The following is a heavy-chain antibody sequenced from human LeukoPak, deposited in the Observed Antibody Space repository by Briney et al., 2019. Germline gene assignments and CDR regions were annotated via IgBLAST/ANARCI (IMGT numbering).Heavy chain of an antibody. CDR3: ARDSSTNSLGDP. Sequence: ASVKVSCKASGYTFSNYYMHWVRQAPGQGLEWMGIINAGGGGTAYAQKFQGRVTMTRDTSTSTVYMELSSLRSEDTAAYYCARDSSTNSLGDPWGQGTLVTVSS. D-gene: IGHD2-2*01. J-gene: IGHJ5*02. CDR1: GYTFSNYY. V-gene: IGHV1-46*01. CDR2: INAGGGGT.